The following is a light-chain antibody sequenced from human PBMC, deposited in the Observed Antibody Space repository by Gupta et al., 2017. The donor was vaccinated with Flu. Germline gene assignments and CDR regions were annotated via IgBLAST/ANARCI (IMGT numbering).Light chain of an antibody. V-gene: IGLV2-14*01. Sequence: QSALTPPVSVFGPPGQPITISRTGTSSDVGGYKYVSWYQQHTGKAPKLMIYEVTDRPSGVSNRFSGSKSGNTASLTISVLHAEDEADYFCASYTTTSTWVFGGGTKLTVL. CDR1: SSDVGGYKY. CDR2: EVT. J-gene: IGLJ3*02. CDR3: ASYTTTSTWV.